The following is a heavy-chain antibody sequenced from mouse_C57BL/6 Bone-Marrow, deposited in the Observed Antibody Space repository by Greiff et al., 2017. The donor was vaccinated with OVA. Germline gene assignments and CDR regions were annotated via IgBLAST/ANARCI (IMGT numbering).Heavy chain of an antibody. CDR1: DSEVFPNAY. D-gene: IGHD1-1*01. CDR2: ILTSIGRT. V-gene: IGHV15-2*01. Sequence: QVQLQQSGSELRRPGSSVKLSCKDFDSEVFPNAYMCWVKQKPGHGFGWIGGILTSIGRTIYGEKFEDNATLNADTLSNTAYLEINSLTSEDSAIYYCAGLYYYGSRNWYFDVWGTGTTVTVSS. J-gene: IGHJ1*03. CDR3: AGLYYYGSRNWYFDV.